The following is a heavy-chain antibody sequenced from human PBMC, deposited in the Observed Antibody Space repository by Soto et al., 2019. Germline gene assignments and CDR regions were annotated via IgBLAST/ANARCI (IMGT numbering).Heavy chain of an antibody. Sequence: PSETLSLTCTVSGGSISSGGYYWSWIRQPPGKGLEWIGYFYNSGNTDYNPSLKSRVTISGDTSENQFSLKLSSVTAADTAAYYCARGWGYYDPFEHWGQGTLVTVSS. CDR1: GGSISSGGYY. V-gene: IGHV4-30-4*01. CDR3: ARGWGYYDPFEH. CDR2: FYNSGNT. D-gene: IGHD3-22*01. J-gene: IGHJ4*02.